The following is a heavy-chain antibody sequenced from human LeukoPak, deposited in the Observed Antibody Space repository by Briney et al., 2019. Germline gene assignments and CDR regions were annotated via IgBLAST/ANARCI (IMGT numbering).Heavy chain of an antibody. CDR1: GGSISSSSYY. CDR3: ARDRSSISDAFDI. Sequence: SETLSLTCTVSGGSISSSSYYWGWIRQPPGKGLEWIGSIYYTRSTYYNPSLKSRVTISVDTSKNQFSLKLSSVTAADTAVYYCARDRSSISDAFDIWGQGTMVTVSS. V-gene: IGHV4-39*07. D-gene: IGHD2-2*01. CDR2: IYYTRST. J-gene: IGHJ3*02.